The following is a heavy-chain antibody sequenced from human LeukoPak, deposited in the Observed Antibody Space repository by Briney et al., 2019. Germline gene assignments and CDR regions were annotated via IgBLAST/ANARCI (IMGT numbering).Heavy chain of an antibody. CDR1: GGSISSSSYY. Sequence: SETLSLTCTVSGGSISSSSYYWSLIRQPPGKGLEWIGYIYYSGSTNYNPSLKSRVTISVGTSKNQFSLKLSSVTAADTAVYYCARDNALASGKYWFDPWGQGTLVTVPS. CDR2: IYYSGST. V-gene: IGHV4-61*01. J-gene: IGHJ5*02. D-gene: IGHD3-10*01. CDR3: ARDNALASGKYWFDP.